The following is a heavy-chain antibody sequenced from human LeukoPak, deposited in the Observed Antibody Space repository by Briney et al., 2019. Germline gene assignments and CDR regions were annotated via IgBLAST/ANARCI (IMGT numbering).Heavy chain of an antibody. D-gene: IGHD6-19*01. CDR1: GFTFSSYW. V-gene: IGHV3-7*01. CDR2: IKQDGSEK. CDR3: ARDGPLYSSGWYGTLFDY. J-gene: IGHJ4*02. Sequence: PGGSLRLSCAASGFTFSSYWMSWVRQAPGKGLEWVANIKQDGSEKYYVDSVKGRFTIFRDNAKNSLYLQMNSLRAEDTAVYYCARDGPLYSSGWYGTLFDYWGQGTLVTVSS.